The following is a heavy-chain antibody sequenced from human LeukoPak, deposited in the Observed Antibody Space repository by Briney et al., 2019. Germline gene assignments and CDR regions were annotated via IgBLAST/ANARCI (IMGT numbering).Heavy chain of an antibody. Sequence: PGGSLRLSCAASGFTFSSYWMHWVRQAPGKWLVWVSRINRDGSSTTYADSVKGQFTISRDNAKHTLYLQINSLRAEDTAVYYCARDGPDRIMITFGGVIYPHAFDIWGQGTMVTVSS. V-gene: IGHV3-74*01. CDR1: GFTFSSYW. J-gene: IGHJ3*02. CDR2: INRDGSST. D-gene: IGHD3-16*01. CDR3: ARDGPDRIMITFGGVIYPHAFDI.